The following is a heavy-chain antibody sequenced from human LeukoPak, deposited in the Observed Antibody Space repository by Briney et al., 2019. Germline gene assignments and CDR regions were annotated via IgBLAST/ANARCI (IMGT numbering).Heavy chain of an antibody. Sequence: ASVKVSCKASGDTFTEYAMHWVRQAPGQRLEWMGWINASNGATKYSQKFHGRFTITRDTSASTAYMALSSLTSEDTTIYYCARGRWSSSGWYYFDYWGQGTQVTVSS. CDR1: GDTFTEYA. D-gene: IGHD6-19*01. CDR2: INASNGAT. V-gene: IGHV1-3*01. CDR3: ARGRWSSSGWYYFDY. J-gene: IGHJ4*02.